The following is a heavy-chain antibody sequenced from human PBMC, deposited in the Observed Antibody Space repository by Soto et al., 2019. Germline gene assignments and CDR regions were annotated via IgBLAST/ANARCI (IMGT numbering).Heavy chain of an antibody. CDR1: GFTFSSYS. D-gene: IGHD3-3*01. CDR3: ARDGAGWSGLNDAFDI. J-gene: IGHJ3*02. V-gene: IGHV3-48*01. Sequence: GGSLRLSCAASGFTFSSYSMNWVRQAPGKGLEWVSYISSSSSTIYYADSVKGRFTISRDNAKNSLYLQMNSLRAEDTAVYYCARDGAGWSGLNDAFDIWGQGTMVTVSS. CDR2: ISSSSSTI.